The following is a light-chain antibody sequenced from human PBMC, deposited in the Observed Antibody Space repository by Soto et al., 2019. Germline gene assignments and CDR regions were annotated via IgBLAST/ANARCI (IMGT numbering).Light chain of an antibody. Sequence: DIQMTQSPSTLSASVGDRVTITCRASQSVSSWLAWYQQKPGKAPKLLIYDASSLESGVPSRFSGRGSGTEFTLTIISLQPDDFATYYCQQYNSYSPKTFGQGTKVEI. CDR3: QQYNSYSPKT. J-gene: IGKJ1*01. CDR1: QSVSSW. CDR2: DAS. V-gene: IGKV1-5*01.